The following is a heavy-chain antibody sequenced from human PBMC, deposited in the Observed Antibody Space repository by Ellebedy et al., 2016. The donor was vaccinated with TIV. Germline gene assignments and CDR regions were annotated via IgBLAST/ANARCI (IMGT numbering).Heavy chain of an antibody. J-gene: IGHJ1*01. V-gene: IGHV1-69*06. CDR3: ARATPGTWSEYFQH. CDR1: GGPFSNYA. CDR2: IVPIFGTA. D-gene: IGHD6-13*01. Sequence: AASVKVSCKASGGPFSNYAITWMRQAPGQGLEWVGGIVPIFGTANYARKFQGSVTITADKSTSTAYMELSSLRSEDTAVYYCARATPGTWSEYFQHWGQGTLVTVSS.